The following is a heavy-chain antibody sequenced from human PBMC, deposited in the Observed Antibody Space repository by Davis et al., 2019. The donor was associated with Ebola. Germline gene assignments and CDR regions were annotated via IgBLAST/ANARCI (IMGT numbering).Heavy chain of an antibody. D-gene: IGHD2-2*01. J-gene: IGHJ6*03. CDR3: ASSAVLPGATAYSYYYYMDV. CDR1: AFSFSSFG. CDR2: IWSDGTNK. Sequence: PGGSLRLSCAASAFSFSSFGMHWVRQAPGKGLEWLSVIWSDGTNKYYADSVKGRFTISRDNSRNTLYLQMNSLRAEDTAVYYCASSAVLPGATAYSYYYYMDVWGKGTTVTVSS. V-gene: IGHV3-33*01.